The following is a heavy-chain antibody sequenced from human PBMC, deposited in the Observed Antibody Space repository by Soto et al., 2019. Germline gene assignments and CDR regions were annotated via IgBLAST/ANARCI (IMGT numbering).Heavy chain of an antibody. CDR1: GGSISSGGYY. J-gene: IGHJ6*02. CDR2: IYYSGST. CDR3: ARDRNVEDTAHYYYYGMDV. Sequence: QVQLQESGPGLVKPSQTLSLTCTVSGGSISSGGYYWSWIRQHPGKGLEWIGYIYYSGSTYYNPSLKSRVTISVDTSKNQFSLKLSSVTAADTAVYYCARDRNVEDTAHYYYYGMDVWGQGTTVTVSS. V-gene: IGHV4-31*03. D-gene: IGHD5-18*01.